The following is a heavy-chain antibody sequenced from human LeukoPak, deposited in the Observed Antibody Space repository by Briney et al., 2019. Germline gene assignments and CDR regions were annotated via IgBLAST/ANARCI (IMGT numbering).Heavy chain of an antibody. V-gene: IGHV4-31*03. CDR3: ARVGVVPSLRYYYGMDV. J-gene: IGHJ6*02. Sequence: SETLSLTCTVSGGSISSGGYYWSWIRQHPGKGLEWIVYIYYSGSTYYNPSLKSRVTISVDTSKNQFSLKLSSVTAADTAVYYCARVGVVPSLRYYYGMDVWGQGTTVTVSS. D-gene: IGHD2-2*01. CDR1: GGSISSGGYY. CDR2: IYYSGST.